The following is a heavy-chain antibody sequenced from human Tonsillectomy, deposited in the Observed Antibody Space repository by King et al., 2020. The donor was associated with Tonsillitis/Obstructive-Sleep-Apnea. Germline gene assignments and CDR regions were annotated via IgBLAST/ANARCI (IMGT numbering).Heavy chain of an antibody. CDR1: GFTFSSYA. CDR2: ISGSGGSP. CDR3: AKDLTPNYYDSSGHGRFDY. D-gene: IGHD3-22*01. V-gene: IGHV3-23*04. Sequence: VQLVESGGGLVQPGGSLRFSCEALGFTFSSYAMSWVRQVPGKGLEWASVISGSGGSPSYAAPVKGRFTTSRDNSKNTLYLQMNSLRAEDTAVYYCAKDLTPNYYDSSGHGRFDYWGQGTLVTVSS. J-gene: IGHJ4*02.